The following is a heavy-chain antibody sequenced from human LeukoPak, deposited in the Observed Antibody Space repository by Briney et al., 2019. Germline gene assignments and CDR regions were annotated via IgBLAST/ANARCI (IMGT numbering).Heavy chain of an antibody. CDR1: GFTFSSYW. Sequence: PGGSLRLSCVASGFTFSSYWMSWVRQAPGKGLEWVANIKQDGSAKYYVDSVKGRFTISRDNAKNSLYLHMNSLRADDTAVYYCAQECVDSTGYYYVPNWFDPRGQGTLVTVSS. CDR3: AQECVDSTGYYYVPNWFDP. J-gene: IGHJ5*02. V-gene: IGHV3-7*01. D-gene: IGHD3-22*01. CDR2: IKQDGSAK.